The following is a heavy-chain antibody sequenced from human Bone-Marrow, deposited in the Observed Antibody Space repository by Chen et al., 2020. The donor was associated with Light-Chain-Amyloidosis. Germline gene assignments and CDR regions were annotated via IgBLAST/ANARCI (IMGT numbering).Heavy chain of an antibody. CDR1: GYTLTEVA. Sequence: VQLVQSGAEVKKPGASVKVSCKVSGYTLTEVAMHWVRQTPGKGLEWMGGFDPEDGKTSYERKFQGRVTMTEHTSTDTAFMELSSLRSEDTAVYFCTTGDAIQSYHYGLDVWGQGTTVIVSS. CDR2: FDPEDGKT. J-gene: IGHJ6*02. V-gene: IGHV1-24*01. D-gene: IGHD2-21*01. CDR3: TTGDAIQSYHYGLDV.